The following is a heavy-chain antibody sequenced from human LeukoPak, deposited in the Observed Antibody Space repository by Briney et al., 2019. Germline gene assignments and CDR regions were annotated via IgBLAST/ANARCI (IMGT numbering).Heavy chain of an antibody. CDR3: ARDGCCSGGSCYCPSDF. CDR1: GFTFSSYS. CDR2: ISDSSRYI. D-gene: IGHD2-15*01. Sequence: PGGSLRLSCAASGFTFSSYSLNWVRQAPGKGLEWVSAISDSSRYIYYADSVKGRFTISRDNAKNSLYLQMNSLRDEDTAVYYCARDGCCSGGSCYCPSDFWGQGTLVTVSS. V-gene: IGHV3-21*01. J-gene: IGHJ4*02.